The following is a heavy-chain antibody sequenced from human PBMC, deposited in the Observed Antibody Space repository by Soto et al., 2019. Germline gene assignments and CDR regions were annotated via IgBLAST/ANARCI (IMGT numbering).Heavy chain of an antibody. D-gene: IGHD3-16*01. CDR3: ARALGGGNFDY. Sequence: QVQLQESGPGLVKPSQTLSLTCTVSGGSISSGGYYWSWIRQHPGKGLEWIGYIYYSGSTYYNPSPRGRVTVPVEAAKNQFSRKLGPMAAADTDVYYWARALGGGNFDYWGQGTLVTVSS. CDR1: GGSISSGGYY. V-gene: IGHV4-31*03. CDR2: IYYSGST. J-gene: IGHJ4*02.